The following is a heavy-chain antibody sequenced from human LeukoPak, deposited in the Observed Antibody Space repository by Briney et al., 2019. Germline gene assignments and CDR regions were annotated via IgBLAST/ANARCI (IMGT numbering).Heavy chain of an antibody. Sequence: SETLSLTCTVSGGSISSYYWSWIRQPAGKGLEWIGRIYTSGSTNYNPSLKSRVTMSVDTSKNQFSLKLSSETAADTAVYYCARDRYSSGYYGFDYWGQGTLVTVSS. CDR2: IYTSGST. D-gene: IGHD3-22*01. V-gene: IGHV4-4*07. CDR1: GGSISSYY. J-gene: IGHJ4*02. CDR3: ARDRYSSGYYGFDY.